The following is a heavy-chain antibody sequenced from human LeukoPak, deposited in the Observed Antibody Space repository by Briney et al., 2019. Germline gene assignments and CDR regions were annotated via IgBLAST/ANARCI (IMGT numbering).Heavy chain of an antibody. D-gene: IGHD3-10*01. Sequence: SGTLSLTCTVSGGSVSSGNSYSSWIRQPPGKGLEWIGYIYNSGITNYNPSLKSRVTISVATSKNQFSLKLSSVTASDTAVYYCARRASGSGGYYWGQGTLVTVSS. V-gene: IGHV4-61*01. CDR3: ARRASGSGGYY. J-gene: IGHJ4*02. CDR1: GGSVSSGNSY. CDR2: IYNSGIT.